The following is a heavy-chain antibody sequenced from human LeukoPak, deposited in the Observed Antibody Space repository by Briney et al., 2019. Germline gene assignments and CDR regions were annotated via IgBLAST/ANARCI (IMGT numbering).Heavy chain of an antibody. D-gene: IGHD5-24*01. Sequence: PSETLSLTCTVSGGSISSGGYYWSWIRQHPGKGLEWIGYIYYSGSTYYNPSLKSRVTISVGTSKNQFSLKLSSVTAADTAVYYCASWTSYGSSWFDPWGQGTLVTVSS. CDR2: IYYSGST. V-gene: IGHV4-31*03. CDR1: GGSISSGGYY. J-gene: IGHJ5*02. CDR3: ASWTSYGSSWFDP.